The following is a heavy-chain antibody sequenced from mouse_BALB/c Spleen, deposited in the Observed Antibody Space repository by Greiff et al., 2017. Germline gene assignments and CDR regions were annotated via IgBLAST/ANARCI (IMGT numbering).Heavy chain of an antibody. V-gene: IGHV5-12-2*01. CDR1: GFTFSSYT. D-gene: IGHD1-1*01. Sequence: EVKVEESGGGLVQPGGSLKLSCAASGFTFSSYTMSWVRQTPEKRLEWVAYISNGGGSTYYPDTVKGRFTISRDNAKNTLYLQMSSLKSEDTAMYYCARHAGSSYDWYFDVWGAGTTVTVSS. J-gene: IGHJ1*01. CDR2: ISNGGGST. CDR3: ARHAGSSYDWYFDV.